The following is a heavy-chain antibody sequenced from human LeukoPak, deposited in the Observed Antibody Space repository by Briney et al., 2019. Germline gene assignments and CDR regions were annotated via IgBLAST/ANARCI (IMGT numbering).Heavy chain of an antibody. CDR3: AKDISSSWDIYGMDV. CDR2: ISWNSGSI. J-gene: IGHJ6*02. V-gene: IGHV3-9*01. Sequence: PGGSLRLSCAVSGFIFSQYAMSWVRQAPGKGLEWVSGISWNSGSIGYADSVKGRFTISRDNAKNSLYLQMNSLRAEDTALYYCAKDISSSWDIYGMDVWGQGTTVTVSS. CDR1: GFIFSQYA. D-gene: IGHD6-13*01.